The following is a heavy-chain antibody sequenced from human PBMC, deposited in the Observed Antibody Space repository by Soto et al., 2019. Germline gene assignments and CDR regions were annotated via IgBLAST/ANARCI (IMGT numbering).Heavy chain of an antibody. CDR3: ASLSYGDYKGDY. J-gene: IGHJ4*02. V-gene: IGHV1-69*13. Sequence: SVKVSCKASGYTFTSYGISWVRQAPGQGLEWMGGIIPIFGTANYAQKFQGRVTITADESTSTAYMELSSLRSEDTAVYYCASLSYGDYKGDYWGQGTLVTVSS. CDR1: GYTFTSYG. D-gene: IGHD4-17*01. CDR2: IIPIFGTA.